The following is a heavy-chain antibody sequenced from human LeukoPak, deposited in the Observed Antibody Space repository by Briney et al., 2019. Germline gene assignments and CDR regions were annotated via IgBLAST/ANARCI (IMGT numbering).Heavy chain of an antibody. CDR2: ISSNGGST. CDR3: ARYYCSTTSCYGRYFDY. Sequence: PGGSLRLSCAASGFTFSSYAMHWVRQAPGKGLEYVSAISSNGGSTYYANSVKGRFTISRDNSKNTLYLQMGSLRAEDMAVYYCARYYCSTTSCYGRYFDYWGQGTLVTVSS. CDR1: GFTFSSYA. J-gene: IGHJ4*02. V-gene: IGHV3-64*01. D-gene: IGHD2-2*01.